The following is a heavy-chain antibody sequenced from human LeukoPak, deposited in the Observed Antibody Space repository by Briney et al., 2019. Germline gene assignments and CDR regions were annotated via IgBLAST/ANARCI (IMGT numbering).Heavy chain of an antibody. V-gene: IGHV3-74*01. Sequence: GGALRLSCAPSGFTFSNYWMHWLRQAPGTGLVGVSRIKKHGSNAGYPDSVQGRFTIYRDNAKNTLYLPMDGLRADDTAVYYCARDPHNWNGPFDYWGRGTLVTVSS. CDR3: ARDPHNWNGPFDY. J-gene: IGHJ4*02. CDR1: GFTFSNYW. CDR2: IKKHGSNA. D-gene: IGHD1-20*01.